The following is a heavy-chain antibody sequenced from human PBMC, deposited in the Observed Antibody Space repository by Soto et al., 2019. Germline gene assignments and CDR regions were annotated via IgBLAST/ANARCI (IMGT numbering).Heavy chain of an antibody. CDR2: ISSSSTYI. V-gene: IGHV3-21*01. CDR1: GFTFSSYS. D-gene: IGHD2-8*02. Sequence: EVQLVESGGGLVKPGGSLRLSCAASGFTFSSYSMNWVRQAPGKGLGWVSSISSSSTYIFYADLVRGRFTISRDNAKNSLYLQMNSLRAEDTAVYYCARAGYCSGGGCRNWFDPWGQGTQVTVSS. CDR3: ARAGYCSGGGCRNWFDP. J-gene: IGHJ5*02.